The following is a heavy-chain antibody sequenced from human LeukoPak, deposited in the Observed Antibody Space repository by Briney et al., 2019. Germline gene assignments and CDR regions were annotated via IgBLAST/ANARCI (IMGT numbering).Heavy chain of an antibody. V-gene: IGHV3-7*01. J-gene: IGHJ4*02. D-gene: IGHD2-21*01. CDR1: GFTFTTYW. Sequence: PGGSLRLSCAASGFTFTTYWMSWVRQAPGRGLEWVANIKQDGNEKYYVDSVKGRFTISRDNAKNSLYLQMNSLRVEDTAVYYCARGRGYCDYWGQGTLVTVSS. CDR2: IKQDGNEK. CDR3: ARGRGYCDY.